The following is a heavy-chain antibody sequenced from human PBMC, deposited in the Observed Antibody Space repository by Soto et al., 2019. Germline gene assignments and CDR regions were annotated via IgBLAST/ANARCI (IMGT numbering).Heavy chain of an antibody. J-gene: IGHJ4*02. CDR2: IFHSGNT. D-gene: IGHD2-21*02. CDR1: SGSASSGDYY. Sequence: SETLSLTCTVSSGSASSGDYYWNWMRQPPGKGLERIGYIFHSGNTNYDPPLKSPLTISIDSSKTQFSLELTSLTSDDTAIYYCARGGHVVVVTAALDYWGQGTLVTVSS. CDR3: ARGGHVVVVTAALDY. V-gene: IGHV4-61*08.